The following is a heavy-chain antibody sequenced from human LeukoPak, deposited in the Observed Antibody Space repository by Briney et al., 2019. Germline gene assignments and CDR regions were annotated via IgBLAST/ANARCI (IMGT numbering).Heavy chain of an antibody. CDR3: AREMFYDFWSLRGIDY. V-gene: IGHV3-48*02. Sequence: GGSLRLSCAASGFTFSSYSMNWVRQAPGKGLEWVSYISSSSGTIYYADSVKGRFTISRDNAKNSLYLQMNSLRDEDTAVYYCAREMFYDFWSLRGIDYWGQGTLVTVSS. D-gene: IGHD3-3*01. J-gene: IGHJ4*02. CDR1: GFTFSSYS. CDR2: ISSSSGTI.